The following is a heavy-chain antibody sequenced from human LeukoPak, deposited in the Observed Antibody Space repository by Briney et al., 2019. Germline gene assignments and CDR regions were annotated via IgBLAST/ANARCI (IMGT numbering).Heavy chain of an antibody. D-gene: IGHD6-13*01. J-gene: IGHJ4*02. CDR3: ARDTRMYSSSWYGY. CDR1: GGTFSSYA. CDR2: IIPIFSAS. V-gene: IGHV1-69*05. Sequence: SVKVSCKASGGTFSSYAISWVRQAPGHGLEWMGGIIPIFSASKYAQKFQGRVTITTDDSTSTAYMELRSLRSDDTAVYYCARDTRMYSSSWYGYWGQGTLVTVSS.